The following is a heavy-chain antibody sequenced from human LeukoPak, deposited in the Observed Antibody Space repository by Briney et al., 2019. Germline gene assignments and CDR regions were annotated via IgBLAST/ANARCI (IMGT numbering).Heavy chain of an antibody. CDR1: GFTFSSYG. V-gene: IGHV3-7*01. J-gene: IGHJ3*02. CDR3: AREDWNYEGGAFDI. CDR2: IKQDGSEK. D-gene: IGHD1-7*01. Sequence: GGSLRLSCAASGFTFSSYGMSLVRQAPGKGLEWVANIKQDGSEKYYVDSVKGRFTISRDNAKNSLYLQMNSLRAEDTAVYYCAREDWNYEGGAFDIWGQGTMVTVSS.